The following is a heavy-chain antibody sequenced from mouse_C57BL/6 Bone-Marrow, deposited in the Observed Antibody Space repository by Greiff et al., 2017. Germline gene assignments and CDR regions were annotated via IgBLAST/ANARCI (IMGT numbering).Heavy chain of an antibody. CDR3: ARTPIYYGNYVYAMDY. Sequence: QVQLKQSGAELVRPGASVKLSCKASGYTFTDYYINWVKQRPGQGLEWIARIYPGSGNSYYNEKFKGKATLTAEKSSSTAYMQLSSLTSEDSAVYFCARTPIYYGNYVYAMDYWGQGTSVTVSS. V-gene: IGHV1-76*01. CDR1: GYTFTDYY. CDR2: IYPGSGNS. D-gene: IGHD2-1*01. J-gene: IGHJ4*01.